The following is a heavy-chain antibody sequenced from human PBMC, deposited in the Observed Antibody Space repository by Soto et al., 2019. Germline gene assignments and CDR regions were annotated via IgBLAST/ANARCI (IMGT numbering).Heavy chain of an antibody. D-gene: IGHD6-13*01. V-gene: IGHV3-21*01. CDR3: ARATAAAGTYRGFANDY. J-gene: IGHJ4*02. CDR1: GFTFSSYS. CDR2: ISSSSSYI. Sequence: EVQLVESGGGLVKPGGSLRLSCAASGFTFSSYSMNWVRQAPGKGLEWVSSISSSSSYIYYADSVKGRFTISRDNAKNSLYLQMNSLRAEDTAVYYCARATAAAGTYRGFANDYWGQGTLVTVSS.